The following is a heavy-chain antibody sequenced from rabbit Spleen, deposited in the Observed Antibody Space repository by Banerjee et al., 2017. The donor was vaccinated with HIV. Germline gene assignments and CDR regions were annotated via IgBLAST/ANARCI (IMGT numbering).Heavy chain of an antibody. Sequence: QSLEESGGDLVKPGASLTLTCTASGFSFSSNYYMCWVRQAPGKGLEWIACIYTGSNGNTYYASWVNGRFTISKTSSTTVTLQMTRLTAADTATYFCARDTSSSFSSYGMDLWGQGTLVTVS. CDR2: IYTGSNGNT. D-gene: IGHD1-1*01. CDR3: ARDTSSSFSSYGMDL. V-gene: IGHV1S40*01. J-gene: IGHJ6*01. CDR1: GFSFSSNYY.